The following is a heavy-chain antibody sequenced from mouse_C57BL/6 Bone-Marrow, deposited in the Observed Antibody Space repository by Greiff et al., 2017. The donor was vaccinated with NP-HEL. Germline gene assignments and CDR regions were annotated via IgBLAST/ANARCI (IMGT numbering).Heavy chain of an antibody. CDR3: ARRGYYYCSSPYYAMDY. CDR2: INPNNGGT. D-gene: IGHD1-1*01. J-gene: IGHJ4*01. Sequence: VQLQQSGPELVKPGASVKIPCKASGYTFTDYNMDWVKQSHGKSLEWIGDINPNNGGTIYNQKFKGKATLTVDKSSSTAYMELRSLTSEDTAVYYCARRGYYYCSSPYYAMDYWGQGTSVTVSS. CDR1: GYTFTDYN. V-gene: IGHV1-18*01.